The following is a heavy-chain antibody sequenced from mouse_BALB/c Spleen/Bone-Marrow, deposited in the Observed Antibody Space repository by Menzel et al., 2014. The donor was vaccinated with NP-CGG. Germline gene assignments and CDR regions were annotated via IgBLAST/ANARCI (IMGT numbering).Heavy chain of an antibody. V-gene: IGHV3-8*02. CDR1: GDSITSGY. CDR2: ISYSGST. D-gene: IGHD1-1*01. CDR3: ARGGGSSYNYAMDY. J-gene: IGHJ4*01. Sequence: EVKLQESGPSLVKPSQTLSLTCSVTGDSITSGYWNWIRKFPGNKLEYMGYISYSGSTYYNPSLKSRISITRDTSKNQYYLQLNSGTTEDTATYYCARGGGSSYNYAMDYWGQGTSVTVSS.